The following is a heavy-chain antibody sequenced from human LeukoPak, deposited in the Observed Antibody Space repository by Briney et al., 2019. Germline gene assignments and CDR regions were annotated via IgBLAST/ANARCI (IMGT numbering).Heavy chain of an antibody. J-gene: IGHJ4*02. CDR1: RFTFGSFD. Sequence: PGGSLRLSCAASRFTFGSFDMHWVLQAPGKGLEWVTFIRFDGSNKYYADSVKGRFTISRDNSKNTLYLQMSSLRPEDPAVYYCARQIGVSIDYWGQGTLVTVSS. CDR3: ARQIGVSIDY. V-gene: IGHV3-30*02. D-gene: IGHD5/OR15-5a*01. CDR2: IRFDGSNK.